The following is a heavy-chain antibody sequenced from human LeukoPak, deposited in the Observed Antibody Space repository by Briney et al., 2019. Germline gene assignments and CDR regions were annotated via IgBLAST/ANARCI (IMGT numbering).Heavy chain of an antibody. J-gene: IGHJ2*01. D-gene: IGHD6-13*01. CDR1: GGSISSSSYY. CDR3: ARVAAAEPYWYFDL. CDR2: IYYSGST. V-gene: IGHV4-39*07. Sequence: SETLSLTCTVSGGSISSSSYYWGWIRQPPGKGLEWIGSIYYSGSTYYNPSLKSRVTISVDTSKNQFSLKLSSVTAADTAVYYCARVAAAEPYWYFDLWGRGTLVTVSS.